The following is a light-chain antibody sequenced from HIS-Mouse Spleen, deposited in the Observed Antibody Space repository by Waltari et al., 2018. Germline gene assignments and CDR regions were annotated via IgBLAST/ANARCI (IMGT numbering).Light chain of an antibody. CDR3: QQYDNLQYT. CDR2: DAS. Sequence: DSQVTESPSSLSASVGDRVTITCQASQDISNYLNWYQQKPGKAPKLLIYDASNLETGVPSRFSGSGSGTDFTFTISSLQPEDIATYYCQQYDNLQYTFGQGTKLEIK. V-gene: IGKV1-33*01. J-gene: IGKJ2*01. CDR1: QDISNY.